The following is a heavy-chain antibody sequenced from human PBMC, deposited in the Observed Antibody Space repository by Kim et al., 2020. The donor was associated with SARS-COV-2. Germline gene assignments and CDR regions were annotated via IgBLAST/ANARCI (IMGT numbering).Heavy chain of an antibody. V-gene: IGHV4-34*01. CDR3: ARGYKATVGF. Sequence: GRTKYNPSLKSRVTISVDTTKNQFSRRLTSVTAADTAVYYCARGYKATVGFWGQGTLVTVSS. CDR2: GRT. J-gene: IGHJ4*02. D-gene: IGHD4-17*01.